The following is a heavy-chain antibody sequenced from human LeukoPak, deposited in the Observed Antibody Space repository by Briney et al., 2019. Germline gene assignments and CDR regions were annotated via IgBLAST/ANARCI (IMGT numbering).Heavy chain of an antibody. J-gene: IGHJ4*02. CDR1: GGSISSYY. V-gene: IGHV4-4*07. Sequence: SETLSPTCTVSGGSISSYYWSWIRQPAGKGLEWIGRIYTSGSTNYNPSLKSRVTMSVDTSKNQFSLKLSSVTAADTAVYYCASSGGDYYDSSGSDYWGQGTLVTVSS. CDR2: IYTSGST. D-gene: IGHD3-22*01. CDR3: ASSGGDYYDSSGSDY.